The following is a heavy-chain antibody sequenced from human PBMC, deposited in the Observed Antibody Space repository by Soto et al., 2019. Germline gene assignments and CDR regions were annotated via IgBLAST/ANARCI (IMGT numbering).Heavy chain of an antibody. CDR3: ARESQPWIGGECYSLGGFDP. CDR2: ISGNNGNT. D-gene: IGHD2-21*01. Sequence: SVQVSCTASGYPFINNGISWVRHAPGQGLAWMGWISGNNGNTKYARKFQGRVTMTTDTSTSTAYMELRSLRSNDTAVYYGARESQPWIGGECYSLGGFDPWRQG. V-gene: IGHV1-18*01. J-gene: IGHJ5*02. CDR1: GYPFINNG.